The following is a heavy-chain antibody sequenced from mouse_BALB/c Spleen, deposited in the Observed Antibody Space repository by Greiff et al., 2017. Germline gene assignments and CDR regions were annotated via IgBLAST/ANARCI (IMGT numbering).Heavy chain of an antibody. J-gene: IGHJ4*01. CDR1: GYAFSSYW. D-gene: IGHD1-1*01. CDR3: ARFPTTVEATYYAMDY. Sequence: QVQLQQSGAELVRPGSSVKISCKASGYAFSSYWMNWVKQRPGQGLEWIGQIYPGDGDTNYNGKFKGKATLTADKSSSTAYMQLRSLTSEDSAVYICARFPTTVEATYYAMDYWGQGTSVTVSS. CDR2: IYPGDGDT. V-gene: IGHV1-80*01.